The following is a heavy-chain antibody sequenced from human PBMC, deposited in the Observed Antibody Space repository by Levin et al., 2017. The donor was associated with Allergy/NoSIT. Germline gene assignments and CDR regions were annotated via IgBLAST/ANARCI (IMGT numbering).Heavy chain of an antibody. CDR2: ISSSSSSI. Sequence: GGSLRLSCAASGFTFSSYSMNWVRQAPGKGLEWVSYISSSSSSIYYADSVKGRFTISRDNAKNSLYLQMNSLRAEDTAVYYCARDNVAASAHSFDYWGQGTLVTVSS. D-gene: IGHD6-13*01. CDR1: GFTFSSYS. CDR3: ARDNVAASAHSFDY. J-gene: IGHJ4*02. V-gene: IGHV3-48*01.